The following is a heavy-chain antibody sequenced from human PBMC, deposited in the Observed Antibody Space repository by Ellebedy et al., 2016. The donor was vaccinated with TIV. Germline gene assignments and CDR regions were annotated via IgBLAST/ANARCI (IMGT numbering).Heavy chain of an antibody. CDR3: ARGRWSGGYYFDY. Sequence: ESLKISXAVYGGSFSGYYWSWIRQPPGKGLEWIGEINHSGSTNYNPSLKSRVTISVDTSKNQFSLKLSSVTAADTAVYYCARGRWSGGYYFDYWGQGTLVTVSS. CDR1: GGSFSGYY. CDR2: INHSGST. D-gene: IGHD3-10*01. V-gene: IGHV4-34*01. J-gene: IGHJ4*02.